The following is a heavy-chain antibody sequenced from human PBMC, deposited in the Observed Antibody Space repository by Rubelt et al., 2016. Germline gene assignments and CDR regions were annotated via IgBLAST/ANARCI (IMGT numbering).Heavy chain of an antibody. Sequence: VQLQESGPGLVKPSETLSLTCTVSGYSISSGYYWGWIRQPPGKGLEWVSSISSSSSYIYYADSVKGRFTISRDNAKNSLYLQMNSLRAEDTAVYYCARVGGSSSSGGYFDYWGQGTLVTVSS. D-gene: IGHD6-6*01. CDR1: GYSISSGYY. CDR3: ARVGGSSSSGGYFDY. V-gene: IGHV3-21*01. CDR2: ISSSSSYI. J-gene: IGHJ4*02.